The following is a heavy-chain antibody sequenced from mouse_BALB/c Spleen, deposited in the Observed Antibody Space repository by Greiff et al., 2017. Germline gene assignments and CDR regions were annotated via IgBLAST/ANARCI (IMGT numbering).Heavy chain of an antibody. CDR3: TRETDYYGSRNFDV. V-gene: IGHV1-69*02. CDR1: GYTFTSYW. J-gene: IGHJ1*01. Sequence: QVQLQQPGAELVRPGASVKLSCKASGYTFTSYWINWVKQRPGQGLEWIGNIYPSDSYTNYNQKFKDKATLTVDKSSSTAYMQLSSPTSEDSAVYYCTRETDYYGSRNFDVWGAGTTVTVSS. D-gene: IGHD1-1*01. CDR2: IYPSDSYT.